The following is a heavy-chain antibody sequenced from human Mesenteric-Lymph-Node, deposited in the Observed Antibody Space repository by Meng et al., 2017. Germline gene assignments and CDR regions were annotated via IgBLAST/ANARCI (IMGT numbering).Heavy chain of an antibody. Sequence: SETLSLTCAVYGGSFSGYYWSWIRQPPGKGLEWIGEINHSGSTNYNPSLKSRVTISVDTSKNQFSLKLSSVTAADTAVYYCASHKPYSGSYFYYWDQGTLVTVSS. J-gene: IGHJ4*02. D-gene: IGHD1-26*01. V-gene: IGHV4-34*01. CDR2: INHSGST. CDR1: GGSFSGYY. CDR3: ASHKPYSGSYFYY.